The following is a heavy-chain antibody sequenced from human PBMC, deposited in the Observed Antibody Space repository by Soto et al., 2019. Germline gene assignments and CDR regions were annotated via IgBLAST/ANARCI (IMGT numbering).Heavy chain of an antibody. D-gene: IGHD3-22*01. V-gene: IGHV2-5*02. CDR1: GFSLSTSGVG. Sequence: GSGPTLVNPTQTLTLTCTFSGFSLSTSGVGVGWIRQPPGKALEWLALIYWDDDKRYSPSLKSRLTITKDTSKNQVVLTMTNMDPVDTATYYCAHVAYYDSSGYTQYYFDYWGQGTLVTVSS. CDR2: IYWDDDK. CDR3: AHVAYYDSSGYTQYYFDY. J-gene: IGHJ4*02.